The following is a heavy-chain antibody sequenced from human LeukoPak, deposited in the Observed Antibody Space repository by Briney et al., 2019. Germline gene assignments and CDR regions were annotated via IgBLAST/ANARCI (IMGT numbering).Heavy chain of an antibody. J-gene: IGHJ4*02. V-gene: IGHV3-7*04. CDR2: IKQDGSKK. Sequence: GGSLRLSCVASGFPFSSYWMTWVRQAPEKGLEWVANIKQDGSKKSYVDSVKGRFTISRDNAKDSLYLQMNSLRAEDTAIYYCTRVGYIDEGIDYWGQGTLVTVSS. D-gene: IGHD5-24*01. CDR3: TRVGYIDEGIDY. CDR1: GFPFSSYW.